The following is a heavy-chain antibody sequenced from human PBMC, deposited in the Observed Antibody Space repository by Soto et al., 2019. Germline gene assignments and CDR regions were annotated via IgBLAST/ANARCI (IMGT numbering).Heavy chain of an antibody. CDR1: GYTFTSYD. D-gene: IGHD2-2*02. CDR3: AREGTIRGDDY. V-gene: IGHV1-8*01. J-gene: IGHJ4*02. CDR2: MNPNSGNT. Sequence: TVRVSCKASGYTFTSYDINWVRQATGQGLEWMGWMNPNSGNTGYAQKFQGRVTMTRNTSISTAYMELSSLRSEDTAVYYCAREGTIRGDDYWGQGTLVTVSS.